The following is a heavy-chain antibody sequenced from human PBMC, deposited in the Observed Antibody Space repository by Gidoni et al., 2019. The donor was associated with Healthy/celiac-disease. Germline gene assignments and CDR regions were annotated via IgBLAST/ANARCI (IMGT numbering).Heavy chain of an antibody. J-gene: IGHJ4*02. CDR3: ARGKTIAAAGGYFDY. CDR1: GGSFSGYY. V-gene: IGHV4-34*01. Sequence: QVQLQQWGAGLLKPSETLSLTCAVYGGSFSGYYWSWIRQPPGKGLEWIGEINHSGSTNYNPSLKSRVTRSVDTSKNQFSLKLSSVTAADTAVYYCARGKTIAAAGGYFDYWGQGTLVTVSS. CDR2: INHSGST. D-gene: IGHD6-13*01.